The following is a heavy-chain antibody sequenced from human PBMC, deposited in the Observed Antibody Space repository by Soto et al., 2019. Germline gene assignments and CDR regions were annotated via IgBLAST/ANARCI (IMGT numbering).Heavy chain of an antibody. CDR2: IVPNSGGT. CDR1: GYNFNGYY. Sequence: QVQLVQSGAEVKKPAASVKVSCKASGYNFNGYYLHWVREAPGQGLEWMGWIVPNSGGTNYAQKFQGRVTLTRDTSISTTYMELSSLTSHDTAVYYCARGFLYCSDGACYVDSWGQGTLVTVSS. CDR3: ARGFLYCSDGACYVDS. J-gene: IGHJ4*02. D-gene: IGHD2-15*01. V-gene: IGHV1-2*02.